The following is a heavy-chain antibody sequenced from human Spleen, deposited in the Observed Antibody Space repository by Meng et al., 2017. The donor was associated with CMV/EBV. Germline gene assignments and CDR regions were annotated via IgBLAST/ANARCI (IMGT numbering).Heavy chain of an antibody. J-gene: IGHJ6*02. D-gene: IGHD2-21*02. V-gene: IGHV3-30*02. CDR3: AKGGGERVTFDAMDV. Sequence: GESLKISCAASGFTFRTYAMVWVRQAPGKGLEWVASIQNDGSEKHHSDSVKGRFTISRDNAKKTLSLQMDSLRPEDTGLYYCAKGGGERVTFDAMDVWGQGTTVTVSS. CDR2: IQNDGSEK. CDR1: GFTFRTYA.